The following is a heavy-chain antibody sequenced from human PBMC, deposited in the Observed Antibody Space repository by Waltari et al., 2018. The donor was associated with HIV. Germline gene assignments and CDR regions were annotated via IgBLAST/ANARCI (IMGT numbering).Heavy chain of an antibody. CDR3: ARDLGYDTSGYYYGSAFDI. CDR1: GGSISRGGYY. J-gene: IGHJ3*02. Sequence: QVQLQESGPGLVKPSQTLSLTCSVSGGSISRGGYYWSWIRQHPGKGLEWIGYIYYSGSTYYNPSLKSRVIISVDTSKNQFSLKLSSVTAADTAVYYCARDLGYDTSGYYYGSAFDIWGQGTMVTVSS. CDR2: IYYSGST. V-gene: IGHV4-31*03. D-gene: IGHD3-22*01.